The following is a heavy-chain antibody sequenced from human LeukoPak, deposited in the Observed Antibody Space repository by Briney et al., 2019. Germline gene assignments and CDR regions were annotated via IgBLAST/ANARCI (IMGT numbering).Heavy chain of an antibody. V-gene: IGHV4-59*01. Sequence: SETLSLTCTVSGGSISGFHWSWIRLPPGKGLEWIGNIYSSGSTNYNPSLNSRVTISVDTSKNQFSVKLSSVTAADTAVYYCAREGGPYRPLDYSGQGTLVTVSS. CDR2: IYSSGST. J-gene: IGHJ4*02. CDR1: GGSISGFH. CDR3: AREGGPYRPLDY.